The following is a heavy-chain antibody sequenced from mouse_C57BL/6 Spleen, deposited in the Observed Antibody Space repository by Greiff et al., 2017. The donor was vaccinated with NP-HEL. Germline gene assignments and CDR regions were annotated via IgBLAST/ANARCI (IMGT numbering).Heavy chain of an antibody. Sequence: EVQGVESVAELVRPGASVKLSCTASGFNIKNTYMHWVKQRPEQGLEWIGRIDPANGNTKYAPKFQGKATITADTSSNTAYLQLSSVTSEDSAIFYCATFHYYGRIACCAYGGKGTLVTVSA. CDR2: IDPANGNT. CDR1: GFNIKNTY. D-gene: IGHD1-1*01. V-gene: IGHV14-3*01. CDR3: ATFHYYGRIACCAY. J-gene: IGHJ3*01.